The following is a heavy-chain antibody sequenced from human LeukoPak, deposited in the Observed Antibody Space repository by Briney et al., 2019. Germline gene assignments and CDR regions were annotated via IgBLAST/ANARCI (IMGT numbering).Heavy chain of an antibody. CDR2: IRSKANSYAT. Sequence: GGSLRLSCAASGFTFSGSAMHWVRQASGKGLEWVGRIRSKANSYATAYAASVKGRFTISRDDSKNTAYLQMNSLKAEDTAVYYCTRHSPSYYYDSSGYYRIAEYFQHWGQGTLVTVSS. J-gene: IGHJ1*01. D-gene: IGHD3-22*01. CDR1: GFTFSGSA. V-gene: IGHV3-73*01. CDR3: TRHSPSYYYDSSGYYRIAEYFQH.